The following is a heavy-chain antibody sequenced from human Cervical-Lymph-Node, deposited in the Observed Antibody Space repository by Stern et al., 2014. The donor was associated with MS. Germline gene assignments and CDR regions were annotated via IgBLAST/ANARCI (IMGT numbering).Heavy chain of an antibody. V-gene: IGHV5-51*01. CDR1: GYTFATYW. J-gene: IGHJ4*02. CDR2: VYPGGSSA. Sequence: AQLVQSGAEVKKPGESLKISCKGSGYTFATYWIAWVRQKTGKGLEWMGIVYPGGSSAEYSPYFKGQVTISAGNDNSPAYMQRRILRASDTVMYYCARVDISGSSYAKLAFDYWGRGALGTFSS. D-gene: IGHD5-18*01. CDR3: ARVDISGSSYAKLAFDY.